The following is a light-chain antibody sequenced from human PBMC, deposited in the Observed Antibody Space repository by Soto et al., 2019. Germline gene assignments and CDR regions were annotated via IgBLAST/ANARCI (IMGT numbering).Light chain of an antibody. Sequence: DLQMTQNQSSLSASVGDRVTITCRASQSISSYLNWYQQKSGKAPNLLIYGVSRLQGGVPSRFSGSGSGTDFTLSISSLQPEDFATYYCQQSYTAPSITFGQGTRLEIK. CDR1: QSISSY. J-gene: IGKJ5*01. V-gene: IGKV1-39*01. CDR2: GVS. CDR3: QQSYTAPSIT.